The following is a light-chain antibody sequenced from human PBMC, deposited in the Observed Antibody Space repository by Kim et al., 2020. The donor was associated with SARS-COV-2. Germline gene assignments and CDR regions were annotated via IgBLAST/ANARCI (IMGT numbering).Light chain of an antibody. CDR2: RDT. V-gene: IGLV3-1*01. Sequence: MSPGQTASITCSGDKLGDKYACWYQQKPGQSPVLVIYRDTKRPSGIPERFSGSNSGNTATLTISGTQAMDEADYYCQAWDSSIVVFGGGTQLTVL. CDR1: KLGDKY. CDR3: QAWDSSIVV. J-gene: IGLJ2*01.